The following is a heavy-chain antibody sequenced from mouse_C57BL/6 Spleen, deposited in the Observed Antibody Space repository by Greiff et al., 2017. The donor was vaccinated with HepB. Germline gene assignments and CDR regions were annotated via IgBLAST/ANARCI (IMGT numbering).Heavy chain of an antibody. Sequence: QVQLQQSGPELVKPGASVKISCKASGYAFSSSWMNWVKQRPGKGLEWIGRIYPGDGDTNYNGKFKGKATLTADKSSSTAYMQLSSLTSEDSAVYFCARRGGFYSNYAAMDYWVKEPQSPSPQ. D-gene: IGHD2-5*01. CDR2: IYPGDGDT. CDR1: GYAFSSSW. J-gene: IGHJ4*01. V-gene: IGHV1-82*01. CDR3: ARRGGFYSNYAAMDY.